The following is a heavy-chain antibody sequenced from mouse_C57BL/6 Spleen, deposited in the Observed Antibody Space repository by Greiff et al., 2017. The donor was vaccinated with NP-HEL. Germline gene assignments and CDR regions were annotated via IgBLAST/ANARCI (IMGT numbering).Heavy chain of an antibody. V-gene: IGHV1-50*01. J-gene: IGHJ1*03. D-gene: IGHD2-3*01. Sequence: QVQLQQPGAELVKPGASVKLSCKASGYTFTSYWMKWVNQRPGQGLEWIGEIDPSDGNTNYNQKFKGKATLTVDTSSSTAYMQLSSLTSEDSAVYYCARMGYEGADWYFDVWGTGTTVTVSS. CDR3: ARMGYEGADWYFDV. CDR1: GYTFTSYW. CDR2: IDPSDGNT.